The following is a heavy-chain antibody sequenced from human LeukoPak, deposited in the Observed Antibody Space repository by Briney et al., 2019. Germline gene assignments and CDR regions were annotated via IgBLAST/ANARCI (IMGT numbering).Heavy chain of an antibody. CDR3: ARHYCSGGSCKPDF. CDR1: GVSITSYY. V-gene: IGHV4-59*08. D-gene: IGHD2-15*01. J-gene: IGHJ4*02. Sequence: PSETLSLTCNVSGVSITSYYWTWIRQPPGKGLDFIGYISYTGSTNYSPSLKSRVTISLDTSKNQFSLKLTSVTAADTAVYYCARHYCSGGSCKPDFRGQGTLVTVSS. CDR2: ISYTGST.